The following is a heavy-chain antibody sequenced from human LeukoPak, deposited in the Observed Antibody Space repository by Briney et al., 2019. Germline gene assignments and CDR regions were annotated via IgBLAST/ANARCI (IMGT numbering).Heavy chain of an antibody. J-gene: IGHJ4*02. CDR1: GFTFSSYA. CDR3: AKDPLNTDMFTPNFDY. CDR2: LSGSGNNT. Sequence: AGGSLRLSCAASGFTFSSYAMSWVRQAPGKGLEWVSGLSGSGNNTYYADSVKGRFTISRDNSKNTLYLQMNSLRAEDTAIYYCAKDPLNTDMFTPNFDYWGQGTLVTVSS. D-gene: IGHD5-18*01. V-gene: IGHV3-23*01.